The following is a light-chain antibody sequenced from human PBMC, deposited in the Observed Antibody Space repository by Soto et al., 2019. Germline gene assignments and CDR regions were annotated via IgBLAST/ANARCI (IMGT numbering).Light chain of an antibody. CDR3: QQYNSYRT. CDR1: QSISSW. J-gene: IGKJ1*01. V-gene: IGKV1-5*03. Sequence: DIQMTQSPSTLSASVGDRVTITCRASQSISSWLAWYQQKPGKAPKLLIYKASSLESGVPSRFSGSGYGTEFTLTISSLQPDDFATYYCQQYNSYRTFGQGTKV. CDR2: KAS.